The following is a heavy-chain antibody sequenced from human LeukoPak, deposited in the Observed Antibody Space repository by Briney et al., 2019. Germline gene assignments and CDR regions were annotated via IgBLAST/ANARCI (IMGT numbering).Heavy chain of an antibody. CDR3: ARLEAAGDYYYGMDV. CDR1: GGSISNGGYY. V-gene: IGHV4-31*03. D-gene: IGHD6-13*01. Sequence: PSQTLSLTCTVSGGSISNGGYYWTWIRQHPGKGLEWIGYIYYSGNTYYSPSLKSRLTISIDTSKNQFSLKLSSVTAVDTAVYYCARLEAAGDYYYGMDVWGKGTTVTVSS. J-gene: IGHJ6*04. CDR2: IYYSGNT.